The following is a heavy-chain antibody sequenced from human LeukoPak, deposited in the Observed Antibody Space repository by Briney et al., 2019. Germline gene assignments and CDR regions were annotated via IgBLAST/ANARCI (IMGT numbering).Heavy chain of an antibody. Sequence: PETLSLTCAVYGGSFSGYYWSWIRQPPGKGLEWIGEINHSGSTNYNPSLKSRVTISVDTSKNQFSLKLSSVTAADTAVYYCARGLGSGSYYFDYWGQGTLVTVSS. D-gene: IGHD5-12*01. CDR3: ARGLGSGSYYFDY. CDR2: INHSGST. V-gene: IGHV4-34*01. CDR1: GGSFSGYY. J-gene: IGHJ4*02.